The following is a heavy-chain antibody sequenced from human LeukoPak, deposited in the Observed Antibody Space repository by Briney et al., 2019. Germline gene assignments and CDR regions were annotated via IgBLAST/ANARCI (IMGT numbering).Heavy chain of an antibody. CDR3: ARGWELYFDY. V-gene: IGHV1-2*02. J-gene: IGHJ4*02. Sequence: ASVKVSCKASGGTFSSYSISWVRQAPGQGLEWMGWINPNSGGTNYAQKFQGRVTMTRDTSISTAYMELSRLRSDDTAVYYCARGWELYFDYWGQGTLVTVSS. D-gene: IGHD1-26*01. CDR1: GGTFSSYS. CDR2: INPNSGGT.